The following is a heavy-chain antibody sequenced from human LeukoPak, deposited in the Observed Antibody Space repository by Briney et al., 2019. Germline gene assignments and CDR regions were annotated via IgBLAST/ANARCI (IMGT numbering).Heavy chain of an antibody. J-gene: IGHJ4*02. CDR2: ISGSGGST. CDR3: AKDARPYGSGLGGFDY. Sequence: GGSLRLSCAASGFTFSSYAMSWVRQAPGEGLEWVSGISGSGGSTYYADSVKGRFTISRDNSKNTLYLQMNSLRAEDTAVYYCAKDARPYGSGLGGFDYWGQGTLVTVSS. CDR1: GFTFSSYA. V-gene: IGHV3-23*01. D-gene: IGHD3-10*01.